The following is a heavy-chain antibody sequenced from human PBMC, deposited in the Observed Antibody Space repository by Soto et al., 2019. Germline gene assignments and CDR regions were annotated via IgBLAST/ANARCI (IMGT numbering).Heavy chain of an antibody. Sequence: LRLSCAASGFTFSSYGMHWVRQAPGKGLEWVAVISYDGSNKYYADSVKGRFTISRDNSKNTLYLQMNSLRAEDTAVYYCAKKDSDFWSYYGMDVWGQGTTVTVSS. D-gene: IGHD3-3*01. V-gene: IGHV3-30*18. J-gene: IGHJ6*02. CDR1: GFTFSSYG. CDR3: AKKDSDFWSYYGMDV. CDR2: ISYDGSNK.